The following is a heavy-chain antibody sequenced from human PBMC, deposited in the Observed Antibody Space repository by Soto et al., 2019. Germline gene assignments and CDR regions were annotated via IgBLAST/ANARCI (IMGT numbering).Heavy chain of an antibody. CDR3: ARDGGEGYNFDY. V-gene: IGHV1-69*12. Sequence: QVQLVQSGAEVKKPGSSVKVSCKASGGTFSSYAISWVRQAPGQGLEWMGGIIPIFGTANYAQKFQGRVTLXAXXSTSTAYMELSSRRSEDTAVYYWARDGGEGYNFDYWGQGTLVTVSS. CDR1: GGTFSSYA. J-gene: IGHJ4*02. D-gene: IGHD3-16*01. CDR2: IIPIFGTA.